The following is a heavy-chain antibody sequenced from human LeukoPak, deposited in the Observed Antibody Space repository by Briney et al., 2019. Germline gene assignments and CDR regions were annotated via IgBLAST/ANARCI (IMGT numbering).Heavy chain of an antibody. J-gene: IGHJ3*02. V-gene: IGHV3-21*01. CDR1: GFTFSSYS. D-gene: IGHD3-22*01. CDR3: ARDYYYDSSGYYYEFGAFDI. CDR2: ISSSSYI. Sequence: EGSLRLSCAASGFTFSSYSMDWVRQAPGKGLEWVSSISSSSYIYYADSVKGRFTISRDNAKNSLYLQMNSLRAEDTAVYYCARDYYYDSSGYYYEFGAFDIWGQGTMVTVSS.